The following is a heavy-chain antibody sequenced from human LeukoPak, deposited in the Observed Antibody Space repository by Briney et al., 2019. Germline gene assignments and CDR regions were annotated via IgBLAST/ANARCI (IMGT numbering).Heavy chain of an antibody. D-gene: IGHD3-22*01. V-gene: IGHV3-23*01. Sequence: GGSLRLSCAASGFTFSSYAMTWVRQAPGKGLEWVATIRASGGSTYYADSWMGRFTVSRDNSKTTLYLQMNSLRAEDTAVYYCARDRGGYDYWGQGTLVTVSS. CDR3: ARDRGGYDY. J-gene: IGHJ4*02. CDR2: IRASGGST. CDR1: GFTFSSYA.